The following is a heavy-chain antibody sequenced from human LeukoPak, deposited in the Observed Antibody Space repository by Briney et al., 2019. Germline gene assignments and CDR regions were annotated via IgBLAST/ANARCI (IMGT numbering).Heavy chain of an antibody. Sequence: SETLSLTCIVSGGSMSNLYWSWIRQPPGRGLEWIGYIYYSGSTNFNPSLKSRVTMSVDTSKNQFSLNVKSVTAADTAVYYCARGRGEIVVVPAPVPFDYWGQGTLVTVSS. CDR1: GGSMSNLY. V-gene: IGHV4-59*01. J-gene: IGHJ4*02. CDR2: IYYSGST. CDR3: ARGRGEIVVVPAPVPFDY. D-gene: IGHD2-2*01.